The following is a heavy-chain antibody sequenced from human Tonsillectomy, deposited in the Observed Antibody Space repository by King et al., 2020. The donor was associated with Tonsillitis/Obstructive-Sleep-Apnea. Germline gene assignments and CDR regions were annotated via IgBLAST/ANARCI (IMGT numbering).Heavy chain of an antibody. CDR1: VYTFTGYY. V-gene: IGHV1-2*04. Sequence: QLVQSGAEVKKPGASVKVSCKASVYTFTGYYMHWVRQAPGQGLEWMGWINPNSGGTNYAQKFQGWVTMTRDTSISTAYMELSRLGSDDTAVYYCAISTYYYDSSGWGYFDYWAREPWSPSPQ. CDR3: AISTYYYDSSGWGYFDY. J-gene: IGHJ4*02. CDR2: INPNSGGT. D-gene: IGHD3-22*01.